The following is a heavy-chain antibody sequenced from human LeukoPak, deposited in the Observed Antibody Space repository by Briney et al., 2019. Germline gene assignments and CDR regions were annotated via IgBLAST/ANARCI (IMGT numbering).Heavy chain of an antibody. Sequence: SETLSLTCTVSGGSISSSNWWSWVRQPPGKGLEWIGEIYHSGSTNYNPSLKSRVTISVDKSKNQFSLKLSSVTAADTAVYYCVSPTNSSGWYYYWGQGTLVTVSS. CDR1: GGSISSSNW. J-gene: IGHJ4*02. CDR2: IYHSGST. V-gene: IGHV4-4*02. CDR3: VSPTNSSGWYYY. D-gene: IGHD6-19*01.